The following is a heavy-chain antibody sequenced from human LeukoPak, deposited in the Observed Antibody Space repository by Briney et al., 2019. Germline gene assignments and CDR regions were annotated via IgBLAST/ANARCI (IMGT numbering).Heavy chain of an antibody. CDR1: GGTFSSYA. J-gene: IGHJ4*02. V-gene: IGHV1-69*13. CDR3: ARGSTYYDILTGSLDY. D-gene: IGHD3-9*01. CDR2: IIPIFGTA. Sequence: SVTVSCQASGGTFSSYAISWVRQAPGQGLEWMGGIIPIFGTANYAQKFQGRVTITADESTSTAYMELSSLRSEDTAVYYCARGSTYYDILTGSLDYWGQGTLVTVSS.